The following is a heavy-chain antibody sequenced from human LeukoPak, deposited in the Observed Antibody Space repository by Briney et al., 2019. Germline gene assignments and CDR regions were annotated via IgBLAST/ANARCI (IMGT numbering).Heavy chain of an antibody. CDR1: GDSISTSNSY. Sequence: SETLSLTCTVSGDSISTSNSYWSWIRQPPGKGLEWIGYIYYSGSTNYNPSLKSRVTISVDTSKNQFSLKLSSVTAADTAVYYCARAIRIAAAGPNWFDPWGQGTLVTVSS. D-gene: IGHD6-13*01. V-gene: IGHV4-61*01. CDR3: ARAIRIAAAGPNWFDP. J-gene: IGHJ5*02. CDR2: IYYSGST.